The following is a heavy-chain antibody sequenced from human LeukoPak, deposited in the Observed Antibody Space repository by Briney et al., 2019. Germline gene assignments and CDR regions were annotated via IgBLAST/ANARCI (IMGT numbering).Heavy chain of an antibody. V-gene: IGHV3-21*01. D-gene: IGHD3-9*01. CDR3: ARPLQYYDILTGYYIVDAFDM. Sequence: GGSLRLSCVASGFTFSNCAMNWVRQAPGKGLEWVSSIGSNSSFFYYADSVKGRFTISRDNAKNSLYLQLNSLRAEDTAVYYCARPLQYYDILTGYYIVDAFDMWGQGTMVTVSS. CDR2: IGSNSSFF. CDR1: GFTFSNCA. J-gene: IGHJ3*02.